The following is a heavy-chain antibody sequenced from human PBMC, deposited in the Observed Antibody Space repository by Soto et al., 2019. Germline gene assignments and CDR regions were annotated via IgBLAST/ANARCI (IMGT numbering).Heavy chain of an antibody. CDR1: GLSFGTSGVG. Sequence: QITLKESGPTLVKPTQTLTLTCTASGLSFGTSGVGVGWIRQPPGKALEWLALIYWNDDQRYSPSPKSSLTITEATSKNLVVLTMTNVDPVATATYYCASMTTVATAAFDIWGQGIMVTVPS. J-gene: IGHJ3*02. CDR2: IYWNDDQ. D-gene: IGHD4-17*01. CDR3: ASMTTVATAAFDI. V-gene: IGHV2-5*01.